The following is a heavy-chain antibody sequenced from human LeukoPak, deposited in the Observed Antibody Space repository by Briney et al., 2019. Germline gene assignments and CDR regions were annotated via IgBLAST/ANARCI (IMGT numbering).Heavy chain of an antibody. J-gene: IGHJ6*02. CDR2: ISSSSSYI. Sequence: GSLRLSCAASGFTFSSYSMNWVRQAPGKGLEWVSSISSSSSYIYYADSVKGRFTISRDNAKNSLYLQMNSLRAEDTAVYYCARDRMLWQQLVSDYGMDVWGQGTTVTVSS. CDR1: GFTFSSYS. V-gene: IGHV3-21*01. D-gene: IGHD6-13*01. CDR3: ARDRMLWQQLVSDYGMDV.